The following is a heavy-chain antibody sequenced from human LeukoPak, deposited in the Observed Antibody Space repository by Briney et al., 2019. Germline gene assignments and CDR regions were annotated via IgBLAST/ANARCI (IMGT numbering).Heavy chain of an antibody. CDR1: GYTFTNYY. J-gene: IGHJ5*02. Sequence: ASVKVSCKASGYTFTNYYMHWVRQAPGQGLEWMGIINPSGGSPSYAQKFQGRVTMTRDTSTSTAYMELRSLRSDDTAVYYCARAGRSVWFDPWGQGTLVTVSS. CDR3: ARAGRSVWFDP. D-gene: IGHD3-10*01. CDR2: INPSGGSP. V-gene: IGHV1-46*01.